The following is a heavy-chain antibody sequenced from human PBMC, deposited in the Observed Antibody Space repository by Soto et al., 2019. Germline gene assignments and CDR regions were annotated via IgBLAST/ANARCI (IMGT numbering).Heavy chain of an antibody. V-gene: IGHV1-18*01. Sequence: QVQLVQSGAEVKKPGASVKVSCKASGYTFTSYGISWVRQAPGQGLEWMGWISAYNGNTNYAQKLQGRVTMTTDTSTSTAYMELRSLRSDDTAVYYCARVFSCDSSGYYSRPKYNWFDPWGQGTLVTVSS. CDR3: ARVFSCDSSGYYSRPKYNWFDP. J-gene: IGHJ5*02. CDR2: ISAYNGNT. D-gene: IGHD3-22*01. CDR1: GYTFTSYG.